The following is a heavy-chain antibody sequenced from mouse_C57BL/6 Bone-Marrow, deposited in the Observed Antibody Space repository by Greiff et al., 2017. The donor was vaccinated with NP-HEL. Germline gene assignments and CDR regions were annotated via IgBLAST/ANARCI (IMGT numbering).Heavy chain of an antibody. V-gene: IGHV1-69*01. D-gene: IGHD2-3*01. J-gene: IGHJ3*01. CDR2: IDPSDSYT. CDR3: ARGWLLMAY. CDR1: GYTFTSYW. Sequence: QVQLQQPGAELVMPGASVKLSCKASGYTFTSYWMHWVKQRPGQGLEWIGEIDPSDSYTNYNQKFKGKFTLTVDKSSSTAYMQHSSLTSEDSAVYYCARGWLLMAYWGQGTLVTVSA.